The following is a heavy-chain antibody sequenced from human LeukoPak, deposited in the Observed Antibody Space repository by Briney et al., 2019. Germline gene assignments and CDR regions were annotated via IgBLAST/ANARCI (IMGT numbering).Heavy chain of an antibody. CDR1: GFTFSSYA. V-gene: IGHV3-23*01. D-gene: IGHD3-10*01. J-gene: IGHJ4*02. CDR3: AREDSDSYGSGSYYNDDC. Sequence: GGYLRLSCAASGFTFSSYAMSWVRQAPGKGLKWVSAISGSGGSTFYADSVKGRFTISRDNSRNTLYLQMNSLRVDDTAVYYCAREDSDSYGSGSYYNDDCWGQGTLVTVSS. CDR2: ISGSGGST.